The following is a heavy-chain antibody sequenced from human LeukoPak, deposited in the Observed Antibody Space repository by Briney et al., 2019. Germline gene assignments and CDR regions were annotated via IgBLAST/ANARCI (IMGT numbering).Heavy chain of an antibody. V-gene: IGHV1-46*01. J-gene: IGHJ6*02. CDR2: ISPSGGSP. CDR3: ARGTDYYYYYVMDV. Sequence: ASVKVSCKASGYTFTNYYMHWVRQAPGQGLEWMGMISPSGGSPTYAQRFQGRVSMTRDTSTSTIYMEVSSLRSEDTAVYYCARGTDYYYYYVMDVWGRGTTVTVS. CDR1: GYTFTNYY.